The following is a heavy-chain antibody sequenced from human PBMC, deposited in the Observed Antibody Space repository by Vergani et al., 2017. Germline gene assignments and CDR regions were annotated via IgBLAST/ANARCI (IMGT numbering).Heavy chain of an antibody. Sequence: QVQLVESEGGVVQPGRSLTLSCVASGFTFSSHGMHWVRQAPGKGLEWVAVIWYDGSHKYYGDSVKGRFTISRDNSKNTLYRQMNSLRVEDTAVYYCARWGNEKRLDSGGQGTLVTVSS. CDR1: GFTFSSHG. D-gene: IGHD1-1*01. CDR3: ARWGNEKRLDS. V-gene: IGHV3-33*01. CDR2: IWYDGSHK. J-gene: IGHJ5*01.